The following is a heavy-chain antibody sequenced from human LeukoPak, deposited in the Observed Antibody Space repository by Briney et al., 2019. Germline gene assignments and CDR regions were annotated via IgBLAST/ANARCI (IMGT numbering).Heavy chain of an antibody. J-gene: IGHJ4*02. CDR1: GFTFSSYW. D-gene: IGHD3-3*01. V-gene: IGHV3-74*01. Sequence: GGSLRLSCAASGFTFSSYWMSWVRQAPGKGLVWVSRINTDGSSTSYADSVKGRFTISRDNAKNTLYLQMNSLRAEDTAVYYCARDISYDFWSGYYGDYWGQGTLVTVSS. CDR3: ARDISYDFWSGYYGDY. CDR2: INTDGSST.